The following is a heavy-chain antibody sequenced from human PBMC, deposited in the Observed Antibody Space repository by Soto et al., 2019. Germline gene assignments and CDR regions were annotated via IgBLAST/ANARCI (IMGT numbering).Heavy chain of an antibody. CDR2: INGYNGNT. D-gene: IGHD3-16*01. J-gene: IGHJ6*02. V-gene: IGHV1-18*01. Sequence: QVQLVQSGAEVKKPGASVKVSCKASGYTFTSYGITWVRQAPGQGLEWLGWINGYNGNTNEAQKLQGRVTITTDTSMSTAYMELRSLRSDDTAVYYCARMGDVPYYYSGMDVWGQGTTVTVSS. CDR3: ARMGDVPYYYSGMDV. CDR1: GYTFTSYG.